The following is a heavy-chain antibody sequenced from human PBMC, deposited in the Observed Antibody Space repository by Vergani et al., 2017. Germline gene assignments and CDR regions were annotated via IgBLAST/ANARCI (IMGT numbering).Heavy chain of an antibody. J-gene: IGHJ5*02. CDR1: GYTFTGYY. Sequence: QVQLVQSGAEVKKPGASVKVSCKASGYTFTGYYMHWVRQAPGQGLEWMGWINPNSGGTNYAQKFQGRVTMTRDTSISTAYMELSRLRSDDTAVYYCARDSDDYGGKNWFDPWGQGTLVTVSS. D-gene: IGHD4-23*01. V-gene: IGHV1-2*02. CDR2: INPNSGGT. CDR3: ARDSDDYGGKNWFDP.